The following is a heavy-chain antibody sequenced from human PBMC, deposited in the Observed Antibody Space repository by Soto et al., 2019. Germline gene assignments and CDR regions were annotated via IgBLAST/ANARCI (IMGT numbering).Heavy chain of an antibody. Sequence: LSLTCAVYGGSFSGYYWSWIRQPPGKGLEWIGEINHSGSTNYNPSLKSRVTISVDTSKNQFSLKLSSVTAADTAVYYCARVVRGSRRASYFDYWGQGTLVTVSS. J-gene: IGHJ4*02. CDR2: INHSGST. D-gene: IGHD5-12*01. CDR1: GGSFSGYY. V-gene: IGHV4-34*01. CDR3: ARVVRGSRRASYFDY.